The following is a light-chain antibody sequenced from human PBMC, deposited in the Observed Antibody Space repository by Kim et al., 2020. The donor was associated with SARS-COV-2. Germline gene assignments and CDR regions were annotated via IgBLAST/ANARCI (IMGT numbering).Light chain of an antibody. V-gene: IGKV3-20*01. Sequence: GERAPLPARASQCVASIYLPWYQQTPGQAPRHLIHVASSRATGIPDRFSGSGSGTDFTLTISRLEPEDFAVYYCQQYGSSPPEYTFRKGTKLEI. CDR1: QCVASIY. J-gene: IGKJ2*01. CDR2: VAS. CDR3: QQYGSSPPEYT.